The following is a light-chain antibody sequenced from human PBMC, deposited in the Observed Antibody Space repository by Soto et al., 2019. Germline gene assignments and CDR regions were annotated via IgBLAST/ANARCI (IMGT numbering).Light chain of an antibody. Sequence: AIQLTQSSFSLYASVGDRVTITCRASQAIRTALGWYQQKPGKVPKLLIYAASILQSGVPSRFSGSGSGTDFTLTISSLQPEDFATYYCLLDFRYFWAFGQGTKVDIK. CDR1: QAIRTA. CDR3: LLDFRYFWA. CDR2: AAS. V-gene: IGKV1-6*01. J-gene: IGKJ1*01.